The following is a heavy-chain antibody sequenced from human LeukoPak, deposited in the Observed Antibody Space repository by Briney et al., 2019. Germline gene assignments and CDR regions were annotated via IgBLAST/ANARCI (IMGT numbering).Heavy chain of an antibody. CDR2: IGTSGSTI. CDR3: ARQGEGCSSTSCYKVDFDY. CDR1: GLTFSDYY. D-gene: IGHD2-2*02. J-gene: IGHJ4*02. Sequence: GGSLRLSCAASGLTFSDYYMSWIRQAPGKGLEWVSYIGTSGSTIYYADSVKGRFTFSRDNAKNSLYLQMNSLRAEDTAVYYCARQGEGCSSTSCYKVDFDYWGQGTLVTVSS. V-gene: IGHV3-11*04.